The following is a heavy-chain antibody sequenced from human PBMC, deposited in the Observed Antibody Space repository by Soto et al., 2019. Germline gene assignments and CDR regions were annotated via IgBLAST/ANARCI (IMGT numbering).Heavy chain of an antibody. J-gene: IGHJ6*02. CDR1: GGTFSSYA. CDR2: INPSGGST. CDR3: ARGGPSGGSGNYYSYYYYGMDV. Sequence: ASVKVSCKASGGTFSSYAISWVRQAPGQGLEWMGIINPSGGSTSYAQKFQGRVTMTRDTSTSTVYMERSSLRSEDTAVYYCARGGPSGGSGNYYSYYYYGMDVWGQGTTVTVSS. V-gene: IGHV1-46*01. D-gene: IGHD3-10*01.